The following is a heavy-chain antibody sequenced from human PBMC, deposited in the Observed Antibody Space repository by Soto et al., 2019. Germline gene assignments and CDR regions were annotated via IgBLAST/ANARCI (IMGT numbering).Heavy chain of an antibody. CDR1: GFTFSSFG. Sequence: VLLVESGGGVVQPGRSLRISCAVSGFTFSSFGMHWVRQAPGKGLEWVAAISDDGSSKHYVDSLKGRFTISRDNSNNTPHLQMDSVRPEDTAVYYCAKDRWGDFGDLNLAGDWSQGTLVTVSS. D-gene: IGHD4-17*01. CDR3: AKDRWGDFGDLNLAGD. J-gene: IGHJ4*02. CDR2: ISDDGSSK. V-gene: IGHV3-30*18.